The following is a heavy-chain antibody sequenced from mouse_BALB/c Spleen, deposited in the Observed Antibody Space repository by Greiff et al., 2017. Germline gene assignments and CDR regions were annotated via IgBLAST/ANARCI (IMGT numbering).Heavy chain of an antibody. V-gene: IGHV1-87*01. D-gene: IGHD1-1*01. CDR3: ARSGSSPAWFAY. J-gene: IGHJ3*01. CDR2: IYPGDGDT. Sequence: ESGAELARPGASVKLSCKASGYTFTSYWMQWVKQRPGQGLEWIGAIYPGDGDTRYTQKFKGKATLTADKSSSTAYMQLSSLASEDSAVYYCARSGSSPAWFAYWGQGTLVTVSA. CDR1: GYTFTSYW.